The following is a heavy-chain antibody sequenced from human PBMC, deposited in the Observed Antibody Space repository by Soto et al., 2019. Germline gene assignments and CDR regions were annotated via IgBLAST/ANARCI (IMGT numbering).Heavy chain of an antibody. CDR1: GFTFSSYG. J-gene: IGHJ4*02. V-gene: IGHV3-30*18. D-gene: IGHD4-17*01. Sequence: VQLVESGGGVVQPGRSLRLSCAASGFTFSSYGMHWVRQAPGKGLEWVAVISYDGSNKYYADSVKGRFTISRDNSKNTLYLQMNSLRAEDTAVYYCANPDYGDYTQDYWGQGTLVTVSS. CDR2: ISYDGSNK. CDR3: ANPDYGDYTQDY.